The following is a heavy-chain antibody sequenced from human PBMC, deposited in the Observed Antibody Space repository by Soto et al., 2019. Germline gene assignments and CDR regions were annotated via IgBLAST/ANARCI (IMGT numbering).Heavy chain of an antibody. CDR3: VRDFGDLQDFWSGPDQ. J-gene: IGHJ5*02. CDR1: GYSINSGYY. Sequence: SETLSLTCAVSGYSINSGYYWGWIRQPPGKGLEWIGSVFHSGTTYSNPSLKTRLTISVDTSKNEISLDLNAVTAADTAVYYCVRDFGDLQDFWSGPDQCGQGVPVTVSS. D-gene: IGHD3-3*01. CDR2: VFHSGTT. V-gene: IGHV4-38-2*02.